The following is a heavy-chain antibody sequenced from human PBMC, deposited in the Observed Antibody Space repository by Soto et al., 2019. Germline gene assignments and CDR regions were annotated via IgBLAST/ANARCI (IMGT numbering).Heavy chain of an antibody. D-gene: IGHD3-3*01. J-gene: IGHJ6*02. CDR1: GYTFTSYA. CDR2: ISTYNGDT. CDR3: ARDQGITTFGVYSMYYYGMDV. Sequence: ASVKVSCKASGYTFTSYAMLWVRQAPGQGLEWMGRISTYNGDTNYPQSLQGRLTMTTDTSTSTAYMDLRSLRSDDTAVYYCARDQGITTFGVYSMYYYGMDVWGQGTTVTVSS. V-gene: IGHV1-18*01.